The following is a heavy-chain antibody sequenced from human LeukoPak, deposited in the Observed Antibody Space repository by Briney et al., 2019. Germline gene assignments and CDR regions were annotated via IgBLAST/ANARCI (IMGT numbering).Heavy chain of an antibody. CDR2: MNPNTGNA. Sequence: ASVKVSCKASGYTFINYEINWVRQATGQGLEWMGWMNPNTGNAGYAQKFQDRVTITWDASISTAYMDLSSLRSEDTAVYYCARVGYSNSYDYWGQGTQVTVSS. CDR3: ARVGYSNSYDY. V-gene: IGHV1-8*01. D-gene: IGHD1-26*01. CDR1: GYTFINYE. J-gene: IGHJ4*02.